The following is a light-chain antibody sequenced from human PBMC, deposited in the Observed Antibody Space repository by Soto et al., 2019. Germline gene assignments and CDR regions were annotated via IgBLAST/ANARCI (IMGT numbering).Light chain of an antibody. CDR3: QHYNGWPPYT. CDR1: QNVHTN. Sequence: EIFITQSPATLSVSPGERATLSCRASQNVHTNLAWYQQKPGQAPRLLIYGASTRATGIAARFSGTGSGTQFTLTISSLQSGDFAVYYCQHYNGWPPYTFGQGTKVDI. CDR2: GAS. J-gene: IGKJ2*01. V-gene: IGKV3D-15*01.